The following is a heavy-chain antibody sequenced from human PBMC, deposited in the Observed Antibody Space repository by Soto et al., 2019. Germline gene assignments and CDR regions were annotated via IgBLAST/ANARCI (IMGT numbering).Heavy chain of an antibody. CDR1: GFSLSNARMG. D-gene: IGHD2-2*01. CDR2: IFSNDEK. J-gene: IGHJ6*02. V-gene: IGHV2-26*01. CDR3: ARRTRYCSSTSCSSKGMDV. Sequence: SGPTLVNPTETLTLTCTVSGFSLSNARMGVSWIRQPPGKALEWLAHIFSNDEKSYSTSLKSRLTISKDTSKSQVVLTMTNMDPVDTATYYCARRTRYCSSTSCSSKGMDVWGQGTTVTVSS.